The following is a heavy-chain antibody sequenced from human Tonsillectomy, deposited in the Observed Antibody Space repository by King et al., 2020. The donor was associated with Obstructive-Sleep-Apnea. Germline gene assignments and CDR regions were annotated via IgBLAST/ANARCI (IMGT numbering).Heavy chain of an antibody. D-gene: IGHD6-13*01. CDR1: GGSISSGGSY. Sequence: QLQESGPGLVKPSQTLSLTCTVSGGSISSGGSYWSWIRQHPGKGLEWIGYIYYNGRTYYNPSLKSRVTTSVDTSKNQFALKLSSLTAADTAVYYCARVPYSSSWGHYFAYGGQGTLVTVSS. J-gene: IGHJ4*02. CDR3: ARVPYSSSWGHYFAY. V-gene: IGHV4-31*03. CDR2: IYYNGRT.